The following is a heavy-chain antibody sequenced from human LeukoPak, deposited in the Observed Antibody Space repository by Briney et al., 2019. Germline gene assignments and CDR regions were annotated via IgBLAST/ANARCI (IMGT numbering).Heavy chain of an antibody. V-gene: IGHV3-7*01. CDR1: GFTFSSYQ. J-gene: IGHJ5*02. CDR2: IKQDGSEQ. Sequence: GGSLRLSCAASGFTFSSYQMNWVRQAPGKGLGWVANIKQDGSEQYYVDSVKGRFTISRDNAKNSLYLQMNSLRVDDTAVYYCARGFEASPNWFDPWGQGTLVTVSS. CDR3: ARGFEASPNWFDP.